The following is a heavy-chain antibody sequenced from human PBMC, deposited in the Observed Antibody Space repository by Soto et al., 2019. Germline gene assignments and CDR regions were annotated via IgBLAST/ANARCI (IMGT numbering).Heavy chain of an antibody. V-gene: IGHV4-59*01. CDR2: IYYSGST. D-gene: IGHD6-19*01. J-gene: IGHJ4*02. CDR3: AAGSGWYGPLGY. Sequence: QVQLQESGPGLVKPSETLSLTCTVSGGSISSYYWSWIRQPPGKGLEWIGYIYYSGSTNYNPSLTSRGTISVDTSKTQFSLKLRSVTDADTAVYYCAAGSGWYGPLGYGGQGTLVTVSS. CDR1: GGSISSYY.